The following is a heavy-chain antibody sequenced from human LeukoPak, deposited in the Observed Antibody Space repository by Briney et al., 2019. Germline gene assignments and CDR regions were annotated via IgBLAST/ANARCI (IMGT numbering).Heavy chain of an antibody. CDR3: ARSGCSGGSCYGVFDY. V-gene: IGHV3-21*01. D-gene: IGHD2-15*01. CDR2: ISGSSIYI. J-gene: IGHJ4*02. CDR1: GFTFSSYT. Sequence: GGSLRPSCAASGFTFSSYTMNWARQAPGKGLEWVSSISGSSIYIYYADSAKGRFTISRDNAKNSLYLRMNSLRAEDTAVYYCARSGCSGGSCYGVFDYWGQGTLVTVSS.